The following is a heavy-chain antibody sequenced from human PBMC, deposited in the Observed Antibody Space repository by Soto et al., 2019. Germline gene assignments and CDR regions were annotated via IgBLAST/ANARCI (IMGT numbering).Heavy chain of an antibody. V-gene: IGHV2-5*02. CDR3: AHKGGGDRILDY. CDR1: GFSLSTRGVG. Sequence: QITLKESGPTLVKPTQTLTLTCTLSGFSLSTRGVGVGWIRQPPGKALEWLAIIYWDDDKRYSPSLKSRLTTPKDTPKNQVVLTMTNMDPVDTATYYCAHKGGGDRILDYWGQGTLVTVSS. CDR2: IYWDDDK. J-gene: IGHJ4*02. D-gene: IGHD3-16*01.